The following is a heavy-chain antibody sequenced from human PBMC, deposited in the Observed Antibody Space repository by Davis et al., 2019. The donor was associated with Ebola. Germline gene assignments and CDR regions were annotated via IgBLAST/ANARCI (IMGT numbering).Heavy chain of an antibody. V-gene: IGHV1-2*02. D-gene: IGHD2-15*01. CDR2: INPNTGGT. Sequence: AAPVKVSCKASGYTFTAYFMHWVRRAPGQGLEWMGWINPNTGGTNSAQKFQGRVTMTRATSMTTAYLELNSLRSDDTAVYYCARAVPATQNLDYWGQGTLVTVSS. J-gene: IGHJ4*02. CDR1: GYTFTAYF. CDR3: ARAVPATQNLDY.